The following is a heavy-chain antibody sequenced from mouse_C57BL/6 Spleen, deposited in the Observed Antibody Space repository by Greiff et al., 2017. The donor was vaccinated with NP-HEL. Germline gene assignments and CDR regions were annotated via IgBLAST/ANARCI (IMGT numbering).Heavy chain of an antibody. CDR3: ARHDYYFAMDY. D-gene: IGHD2-13*01. Sequence: EVKLMESGGGLVQPGESLKLSCESNEYEFPSHDMSWVRKTPEKRLELVAAINSDGGSTYYPDTMERRVIISRDNTKKTLYLQMSSLRSEDTAVYYCARHDYYFAMDYWGQGTSVTVSS. J-gene: IGHJ4*01. CDR2: INSDGGST. V-gene: IGHV5-2*01. CDR1: EYEFPSHD.